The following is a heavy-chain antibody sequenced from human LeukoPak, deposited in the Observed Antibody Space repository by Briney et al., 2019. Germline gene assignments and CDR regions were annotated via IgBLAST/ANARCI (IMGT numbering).Heavy chain of an antibody. J-gene: IGHJ4*02. V-gene: IGHV3-21*01. CDR2: ISSSSSYI. Sequence: GPLRLSCAASGFTFSSYNMNWVRQAPGKGLEWVSSISSSSSYIYYADSVKGRFTISRDNAKNSLYLQMNSLRAEDTAVYYCARASQLGVYNFDYWGQGTLVTVSS. CDR1: GFTFSSYN. CDR3: ARASQLGVYNFDY. D-gene: IGHD2-2*01.